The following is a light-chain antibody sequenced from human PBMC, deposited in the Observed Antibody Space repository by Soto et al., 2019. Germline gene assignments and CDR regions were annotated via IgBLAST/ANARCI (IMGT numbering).Light chain of an antibody. CDR2: GAY. CDR1: QSVSSSY. V-gene: IGKV3-20*01. CDR3: QQYGSSPLT. J-gene: IGKJ4*01. Sequence: EIVLTQSPGTLSLSPGERATLSCRASQSVSSSYLAWYQQKHGQAPRLLIYGAYSRATGIQDRFSGSGSGTDFSFTISRLEPEDFAVYYCQQYGSSPLTFGGGTKVDIK.